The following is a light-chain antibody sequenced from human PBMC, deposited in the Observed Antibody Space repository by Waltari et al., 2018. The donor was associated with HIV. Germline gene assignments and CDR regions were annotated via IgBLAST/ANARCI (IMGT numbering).Light chain of an antibody. Sequence: QSVLTQPPSVSEAPRQRVTISCSGSSSNIGNNAVNWYQQLPGKPPKLLIYYDGRLASGVSDRFSGSKSGTSASLAISGLQSEDESDYYCAAWDDSLNGVVFGGGTKLTVL. CDR2: YDG. CDR3: AAWDDSLNGVV. CDR1: SSNIGNNA. V-gene: IGLV1-36*01. J-gene: IGLJ2*01.